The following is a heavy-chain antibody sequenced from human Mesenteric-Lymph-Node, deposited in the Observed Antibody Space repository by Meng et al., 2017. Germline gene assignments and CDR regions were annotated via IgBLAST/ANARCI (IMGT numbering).Heavy chain of an antibody. CDR3: ARGTPHRYDNSGDPYYFDY. V-gene: IGHV1-69*06. Sequence: QVQLGQSGAGMTKPGSSVKVSCKASGGTFSSYAISWVRQAPGQGLEWMGGIIPIFGTANYAQKFQGRVTITADKSTSTAYMELSSLRSEDTAVYYCARGTPHRYDNSGDPYYFDYWGQGALVTVSS. CDR1: GGTFSSYA. CDR2: IIPIFGTA. D-gene: IGHD3-22*01. J-gene: IGHJ4*02.